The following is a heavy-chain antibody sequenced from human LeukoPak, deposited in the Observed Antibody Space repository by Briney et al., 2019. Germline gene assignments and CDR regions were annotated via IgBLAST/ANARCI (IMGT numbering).Heavy chain of an antibody. D-gene: IGHD2-2*02. J-gene: IGHJ4*02. CDR2: LSGSGDST. CDR1: GFAFSNYA. V-gene: IGHV3-23*01. Sequence: GGSLRLSCAASGFAFSNYAMSWVRQAPGKGLEWVSTLSGSGDSTFYADSVRGRFTISRDNSEDTLYLQMNSLRAEDTAVYYCAKGRGASSTSCYNYWGQGTLVTVSS. CDR3: AKGRGASSTSCYNY.